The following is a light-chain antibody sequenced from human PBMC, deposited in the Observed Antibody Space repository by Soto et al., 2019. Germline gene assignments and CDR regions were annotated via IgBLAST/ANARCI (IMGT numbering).Light chain of an antibody. CDR3: AAWDDRVSGYV. Sequence: QSVLAQPPSTSGTPGQRVTISCSGSSSNIGSSYVFWFQHLPGTAPKLLMYNNNQRPSGVPDRVSASKSGTSASPAISGLRSEDEADYYCAAWDDRVSGYVFGTGTKVTVL. CDR2: NNN. V-gene: IGLV1-47*02. J-gene: IGLJ1*01. CDR1: SSNIGSSY.